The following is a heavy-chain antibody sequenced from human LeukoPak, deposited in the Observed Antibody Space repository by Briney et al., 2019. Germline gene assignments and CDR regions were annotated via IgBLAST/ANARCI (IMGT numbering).Heavy chain of an antibody. J-gene: IGHJ3*02. CDR2: IIPIFGTT. Sequence: GASVKVSCKASGGTFSSYAISWVRQAPGQGLEWMGGIIPIFGTTNYAQKFQGRVTITADESTSTVSMELSSLRSEDTVLYYCARGLSWLPAAIRDAFDIWGQGTMVTVSS. CDR3: ARGLSWLPAAIRDAFDI. V-gene: IGHV1-69*01. CDR1: GGTFSSYA. D-gene: IGHD2-2*01.